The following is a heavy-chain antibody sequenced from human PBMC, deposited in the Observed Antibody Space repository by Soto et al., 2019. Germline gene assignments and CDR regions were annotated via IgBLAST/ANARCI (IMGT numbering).Heavy chain of an antibody. J-gene: IGHJ2*01. CDR1: GGSISSSSYY. CDR2: IYYSGST. Sequence: QLQLQESGPGLVKPSETLSLTCTVSGGSISSSSYYWGWIRQPPGKGLEWIGGIYYSGSTYYNPSLKRRVPLAGDTSKNQFSLKLSPVTGADTAVYYCFKSVHGYVNHEDLWGRGTLVTVSS. CDR3: FKSVHGYVNHEDL. V-gene: IGHV4-39*01. D-gene: IGHD5-18*01.